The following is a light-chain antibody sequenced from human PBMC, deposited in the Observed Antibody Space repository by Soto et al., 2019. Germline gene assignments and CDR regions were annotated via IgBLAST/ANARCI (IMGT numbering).Light chain of an antibody. CDR1: QSVSSN. Sequence: EIVLTQSPGTLSLSPGERATLSCGASQSVSSNLAWYQQRPGQAPRLLIFGASTRATGIPARFSGSGPGTAFTLTISSLQSEDFAIYYCQQYSNWPLTFGQGTKVDI. V-gene: IGKV3-15*01. J-gene: IGKJ1*01. CDR2: GAS. CDR3: QQYSNWPLT.